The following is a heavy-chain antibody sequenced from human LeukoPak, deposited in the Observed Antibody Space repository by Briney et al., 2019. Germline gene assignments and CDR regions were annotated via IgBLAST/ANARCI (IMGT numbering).Heavy chain of an antibody. CDR1: GFTFSSYE. CDR3: ARDDSIPYDSRLIAFDI. Sequence: PGGSLRLSCAASGFTFSSYEMNWVRQAPGKGLEWVSYISSSGSTIYYADSVKGRFTISRDNAKNSLYLQMNSLRAEDTAVYYCARDDSIPYDSRLIAFDIWGQGTMVTVSS. J-gene: IGHJ3*02. V-gene: IGHV3-48*03. CDR2: ISSSGSTI. D-gene: IGHD3-22*01.